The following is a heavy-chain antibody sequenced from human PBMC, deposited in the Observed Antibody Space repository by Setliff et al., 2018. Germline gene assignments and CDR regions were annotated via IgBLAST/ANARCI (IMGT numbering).Heavy chain of an antibody. CDR1: GGSISRGSYD. V-gene: IGHV4-61*02. CDR2: IYTSGST. J-gene: IGHJ3*02. Sequence: SETLSLTCTVSGGSISRGSYDWSWIRQPAGKGLEWIGRIYTSGSTNYNPSLKSRVTISVDTSKNQFSLKLSSVTAADTAVYYCARDPLTTNRRRAFDIWGQGTMVTVSS. D-gene: IGHD4-17*01. CDR3: ARDPLTTNRRRAFDI.